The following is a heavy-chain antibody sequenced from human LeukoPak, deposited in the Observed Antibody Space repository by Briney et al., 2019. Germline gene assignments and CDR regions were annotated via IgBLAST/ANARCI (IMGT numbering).Heavy chain of an antibody. CDR3: AKLTGTTSY. CDR1: GGTSSSYA. J-gene: IGHJ4*02. D-gene: IGHD1-7*01. V-gene: IGHV1-69*05. CDR2: IIPIFGTA. Sequence: GSSVKVSCKASGGTSSSYAISWVRQAPGQGLEWMGGIIPIFGTANYAQKFQGRVTITTDESTSTAYMELSSLRSEDTAVYYCAKLTGTTSYWGQGTLVTVSS.